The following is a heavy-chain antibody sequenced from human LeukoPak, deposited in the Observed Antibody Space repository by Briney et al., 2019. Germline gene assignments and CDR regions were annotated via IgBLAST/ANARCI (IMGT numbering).Heavy chain of an antibody. J-gene: IGHJ6*03. D-gene: IGHD3-10*01. CDR3: AKAYGSGHYYYMDV. V-gene: IGHV3-7*01. CDR1: GFTFSSYW. CDR2: IKQDGSEK. Sequence: QTGGSLRLSCAASGFTFSSYWMSWVRQAPGKGLEWVANIKQDGSEKYYVDSVKGRFTISRDNAKNSLYLQMNSLRAEDTAVYYCAKAYGSGHYYYMDVWGKGTTVTVSS.